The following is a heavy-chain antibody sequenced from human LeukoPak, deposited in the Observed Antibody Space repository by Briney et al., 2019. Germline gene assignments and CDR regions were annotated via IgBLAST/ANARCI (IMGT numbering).Heavy chain of an antibody. V-gene: IGHV3-30*02. CDR1: GFTFSGSG. J-gene: IGHJ4*02. CDR3: ARDYDFWSGYYSPTRGYFGY. CDR2: IRYDGSNK. Sequence: PGGSLRLSCAASGFTFSGSGMHWVRQAPGKGLEWVTFIRYDGSNKYYTDSVKGRFTISRDNSKNTLYLHMDSLRAEDTAVYYCARDYDFWSGYYSPTRGYFGYWGQGTLVTVSS. D-gene: IGHD3-3*01.